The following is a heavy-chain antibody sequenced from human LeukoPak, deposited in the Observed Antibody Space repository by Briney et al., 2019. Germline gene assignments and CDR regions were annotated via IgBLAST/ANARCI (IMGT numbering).Heavy chain of an antibody. J-gene: IGHJ4*02. CDR3: ARNLYGYSGYFDY. Sequence: SGTLSLTCAVSGGSLISSNWWSWVRQFPDKGLEWIGEMHHSGTSNYHPSLKSRVMISVDKSKNQFSLKLSSVTAADTAVYYCARNLYGYSGYFDYWGQGTLVTVSS. D-gene: IGHD2-15*01. CDR1: GGSLISSNW. V-gene: IGHV4-4*02. CDR2: MHHSGTS.